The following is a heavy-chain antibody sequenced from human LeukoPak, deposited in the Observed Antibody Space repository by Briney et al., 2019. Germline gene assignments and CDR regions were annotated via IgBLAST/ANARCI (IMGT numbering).Heavy chain of an antibody. CDR1: GHTFTSYD. V-gene: IGHV1-8*03. CDR2: MNPNSGHT. CDR3: ASRSDYDFWSGYYSDAFDI. Sequence: ASVKVSCKASGHTFTSYDINWVRQATGQGLEWMGWMNPNSGHTGYAQKFQGRVTITRNTSISTAYMELSSLRSEDTAVYCCASRSDYDFWSGYYSDAFDIWGQGTMVTVSS. D-gene: IGHD3-3*01. J-gene: IGHJ3*02.